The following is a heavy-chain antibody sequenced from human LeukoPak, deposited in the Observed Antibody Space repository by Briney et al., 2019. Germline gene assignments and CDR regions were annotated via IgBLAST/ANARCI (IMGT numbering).Heavy chain of an antibody. CDR2: IYYSGST. Sequence: PPETRSLTCTVSGGSISSSSYYWGWIRQPPGKGLEWIGSIYYSGSTYYNPSLKSRVTISVDTSKNQFSLKLSSVTAADTAVYYCARHMHSSSWFFDYWGQGTLVTVSS. CDR1: GGSISSSSYY. D-gene: IGHD6-13*01. J-gene: IGHJ4*02. V-gene: IGHV4-39*01. CDR3: ARHMHSSSWFFDY.